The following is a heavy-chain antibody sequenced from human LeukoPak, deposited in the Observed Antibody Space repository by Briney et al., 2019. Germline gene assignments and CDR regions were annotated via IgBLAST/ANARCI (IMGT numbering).Heavy chain of an antibody. CDR1: GYSFTSYW. CDR3: ARQRSWYPYFDY. Sequence: ASVKVSCKGSGYSFTSYWIGWVRQTPGKGLEWMGIIYPGDSDTRYSPSFQGQVTISADKSISTAYLQWSSLKASDTAMYYCARQRSWYPYFDYWGQGTLVTVSS. V-gene: IGHV5-51*01. D-gene: IGHD6-13*01. J-gene: IGHJ4*02. CDR2: IYPGDSDT.